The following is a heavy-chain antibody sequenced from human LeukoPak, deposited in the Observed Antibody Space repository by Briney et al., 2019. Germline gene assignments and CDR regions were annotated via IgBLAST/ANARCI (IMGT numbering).Heavy chain of an antibody. Sequence: SETLSLTCTVSGGSISRGSYYWGWIRQPPGKGLQWIGSISDSGNTYSNPSLASRVTMSVDTSKNQFSLKLSSVTAADTAVYYCARDPSYCGGDCSAFDIWGQGTMVTVSS. J-gene: IGHJ3*02. V-gene: IGHV4-39*07. D-gene: IGHD2-21*01. CDR3: ARDPSYCGGDCSAFDI. CDR1: GGSISRGSYY. CDR2: ISDSGNT.